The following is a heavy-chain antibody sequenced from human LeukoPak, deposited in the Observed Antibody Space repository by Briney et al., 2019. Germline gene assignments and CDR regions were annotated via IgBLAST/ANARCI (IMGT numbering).Heavy chain of an antibody. CDR2: ISSSSSTI. CDR1: GFTFSSYS. CDR3: AKDLDFWSGYYSY. V-gene: IGHV3-48*01. J-gene: IGHJ4*02. Sequence: GSLRLSCAASGFTFSSYSMNWVRQAPGKGLEWVSYISSSSSTIYYADSVKGRFTISRDNSKNTLYLQMNSLRAEDTAVYYCAKDLDFWSGYYSYWGQGTLVTVSS. D-gene: IGHD3-3*01.